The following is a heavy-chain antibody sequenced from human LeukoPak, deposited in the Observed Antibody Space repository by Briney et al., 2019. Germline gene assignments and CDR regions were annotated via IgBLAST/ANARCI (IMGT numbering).Heavy chain of an antibody. Sequence: SETLSLTCAVYGGSFSGYYWSWIRQPPGKGLEWIGKINHSGSTNYNPSLKSRVTISVDTSKNQFSLKLTSVTAADTAVYYCAKWPGATGAFDIWGQGTMVTVSS. CDR1: GGSFSGYY. V-gene: IGHV4-34*01. J-gene: IGHJ3*02. CDR2: INHSGST. D-gene: IGHD1-26*01. CDR3: AKWPGATGAFDI.